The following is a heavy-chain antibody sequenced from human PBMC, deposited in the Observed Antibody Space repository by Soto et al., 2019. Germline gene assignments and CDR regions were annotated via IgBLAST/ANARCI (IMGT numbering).Heavy chain of an antibody. V-gene: IGHV4-34*01. CDR1: GGSFSGYY. CDR3: ASRPGGSGSYQVDY. CDR2: INHSGST. J-gene: IGHJ4*02. Sequence: QVQLQQWGAGLLKPSETLSLTCAVYGGSFSGYYWSWIRQPPGKGLEWIGEINHSGSTNYNPSLKSRVTISVDTPKNQFSLKLSSVTAADTAVYYCASRPGGSGSYQVDYWGQGTLVTVSS. D-gene: IGHD3-10*01.